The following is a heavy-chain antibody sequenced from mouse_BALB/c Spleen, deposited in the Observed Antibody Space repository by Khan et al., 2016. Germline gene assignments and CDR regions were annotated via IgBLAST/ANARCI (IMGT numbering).Heavy chain of an antibody. D-gene: IGHD2-3*01. V-gene: IGHV14-3*02. Sequence: VQLQQSGAELVKPGDSVKLSCTASGFNIKDTYMHWVKQRPEQGLEWIGRIDPANVNTKYDPKFQGKATITADTSSNTAYLQLSSLTYEDTAVYYCTREGYYPYWGQGTTLTVSS. J-gene: IGHJ2*01. CDR1: GFNIKDTY. CDR2: IDPANVNT. CDR3: TREGYYPY.